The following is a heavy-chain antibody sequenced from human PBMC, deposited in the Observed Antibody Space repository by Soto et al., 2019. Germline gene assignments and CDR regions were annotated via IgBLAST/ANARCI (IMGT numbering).Heavy chain of an antibody. CDR1: GGSISRYY. CDR3: ARYYMVRGVMGAFDL. Sequence: SETLSLTCTVSGGSISRYYWSWIRQPPGKGLEWIGYIYYSGSTNYNPSLKSRVTISVDTSKNQFSLKLSSVTAADTAVYYCARYYMVRGVMGAFDLWGQRTTVTVSS. D-gene: IGHD3-10*01. V-gene: IGHV4-59*12. CDR2: IYYSGST. J-gene: IGHJ3*01.